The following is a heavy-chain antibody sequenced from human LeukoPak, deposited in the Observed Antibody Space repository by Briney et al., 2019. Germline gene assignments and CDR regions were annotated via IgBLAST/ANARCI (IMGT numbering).Heavy chain of an antibody. Sequence: PGGSLRLSCAASGFTFSSYSMNWVRQPPGKGLEWVSYISSSSSYIYYADSVKGRFTISRDNAKNSLYLQMNSLRAEDTAVYYCARDVDGYSYPDYWGQGTLVTVSS. CDR1: GFTFSSYS. J-gene: IGHJ4*02. D-gene: IGHD5-18*01. CDR3: ARDVDGYSYPDY. V-gene: IGHV3-21*05. CDR2: ISSSSSYI.